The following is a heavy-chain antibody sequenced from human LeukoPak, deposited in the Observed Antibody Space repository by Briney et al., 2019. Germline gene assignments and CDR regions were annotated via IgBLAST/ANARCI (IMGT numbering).Heavy chain of an antibody. CDR3: ARDYADYVGYFFFDY. J-gene: IGHJ4*02. D-gene: IGHD4-17*01. V-gene: IGHV3-23*01. CDR1: GFTFNNYG. CDR2: ISGGGETT. Sequence: SGGSLRLSCAASGFTFNNYGMNWVRQAPGKGLEWVSSISGGGETTYYADTAKGRFTISRDNSQNTLYLQMNSLRAEDTAVYYCARDYADYVGYFFFDYWGQGTLATVSS.